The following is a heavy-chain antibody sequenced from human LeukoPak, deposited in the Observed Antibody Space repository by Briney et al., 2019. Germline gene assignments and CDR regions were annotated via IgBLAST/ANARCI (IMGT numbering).Heavy chain of an antibody. Sequence: GGSLRLSCAASGFTFSSYSMNWVRQAPGKGLEWVSSISSSSSYIYYADSVKGRFTISRDNAKNSLYLQMNSLRAEDTAVYYCARYRGYSYGFGMDVWGQGTTVTVSS. V-gene: IGHV3-21*01. J-gene: IGHJ6*02. CDR1: GFTFSSYS. CDR3: ARYRGYSYGFGMDV. CDR2: ISSSSSYI. D-gene: IGHD5-18*01.